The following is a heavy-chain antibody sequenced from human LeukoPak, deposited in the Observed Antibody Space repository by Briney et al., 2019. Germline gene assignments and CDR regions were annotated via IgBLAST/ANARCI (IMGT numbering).Heavy chain of an antibody. V-gene: IGHV4-39*07. Sequence: SETLSLTCTVSGGSISSSAYYWSWVRQPPGKGLEWIGEISHSGSSNSNPSLKSRVIMSVDMSKSQFSLKLTSVTAADTAVYFCARLAYYLDSSGYYLYYFDNWGQGTPVTVSS. D-gene: IGHD3-22*01. CDR1: GGSISSSAYY. J-gene: IGHJ4*02. CDR3: ARLAYYLDSSGYYLYYFDN. CDR2: ISHSGSS.